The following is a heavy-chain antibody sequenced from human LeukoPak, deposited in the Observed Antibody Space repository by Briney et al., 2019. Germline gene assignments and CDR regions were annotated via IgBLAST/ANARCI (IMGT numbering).Heavy chain of an antibody. CDR3: ARAHHFMTTPSS. J-gene: IGHJ5*02. D-gene: IGHD3-16*01. Sequence: SVKVSCKASGGTFSSYAIIWVRQAPGQGLEWMGRIIPILGIANYAQKFQGRVTITADKSTSTAYMELSSLRSEDTAVYYCARAHHFMTTPSSWGQGTLVTVSS. CDR1: GGTFSSYA. V-gene: IGHV1-69*04. CDR2: IIPILGIA.